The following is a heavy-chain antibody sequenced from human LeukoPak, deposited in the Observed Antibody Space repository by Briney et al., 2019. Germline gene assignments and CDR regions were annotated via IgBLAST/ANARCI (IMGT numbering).Heavy chain of an antibody. CDR3: ARDNGPIQYSSSGPTRPA. V-gene: IGHV4-61*02. CDR1: GGSISSGTYY. D-gene: IGHD6-13*01. Sequence: PSETLSLTCTVSGGSISSGTYYWSWLRQPAGKGLEWIGRIYTSGSTNYNPSLKSRVTISVDTSKNQFSLKLSSVTAADTAVYYCARDNGPIQYSSSGPTRPAWGQGTLVTVSS. CDR2: IYTSGST. J-gene: IGHJ4*02.